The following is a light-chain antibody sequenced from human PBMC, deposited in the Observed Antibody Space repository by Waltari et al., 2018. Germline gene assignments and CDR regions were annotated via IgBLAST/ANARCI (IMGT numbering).Light chain of an antibody. V-gene: IGLV1-44*01. CDR3: ATWDDTLNGQL. J-gene: IGLJ2*01. CDR2: SND. CDR1: RSNLGSNP. Sequence: QSALTQPPSASGTPGQRVTISCSGSRSNLGSNPVNWYQQLPGAAPKLLLYSNDQRPSGVPDRFSGSKSGTSASLGISGLQSEDEDYYYCATWDDTLNGQLFGGGTKLTVL.